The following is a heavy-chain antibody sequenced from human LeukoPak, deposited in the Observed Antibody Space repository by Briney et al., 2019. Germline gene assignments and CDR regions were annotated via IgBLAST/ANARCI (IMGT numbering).Heavy chain of an antibody. V-gene: IGHV1-69*04. D-gene: IGHD6-13*01. Sequence: SVKVSCKASGGTFSSYAISWVRQAPGQGLEWMGRIIPILGIANYAQKFQGRVTITADKSTSTAYMELSSPRSEDTAVYYCARTSGGFSSWYGSFDYWGQGTLVTVSS. CDR1: GGTFSSYA. CDR3: ARTSGGFSSWYGSFDY. CDR2: IIPILGIA. J-gene: IGHJ4*02.